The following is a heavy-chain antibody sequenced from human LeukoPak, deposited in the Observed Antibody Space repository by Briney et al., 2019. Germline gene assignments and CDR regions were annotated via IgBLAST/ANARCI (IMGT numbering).Heavy chain of an antibody. J-gene: IGHJ4*02. D-gene: IGHD2-2*01. CDR3: ARPRGCGSARCNNFDY. Sequence: GGSLRLSCAASRFIFTNYGMSWVRQAPGKGLEWVAIMDEYGSDIFYVESVKGRFIISRANARNSLYLQMNNLRAEDTAVYYCARPRGCGSARCNNFDYWGQGTLVTVSS. CDR2: MDEYGSDI. V-gene: IGHV3-7*03. CDR1: RFIFTNYG.